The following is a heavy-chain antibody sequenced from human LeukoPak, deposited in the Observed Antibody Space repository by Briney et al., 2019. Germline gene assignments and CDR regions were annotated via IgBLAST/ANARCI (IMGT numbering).Heavy chain of an antibody. J-gene: IGHJ2*01. CDR2: IYTSGST. V-gene: IGHV4-4*07. CDR1: GGSISSYY. Sequence: SETLSLTCTVSGGSISSYYWSWIRQPAGKGLEWIGRIYTSGSTNYNPSLKSRVTMSVDMSKNQFSLKLSSVTAADTAVYYCARDSSYPLYWYFDLWGRGTLVTVSS. CDR3: ARDSSYPLYWYFDL. D-gene: IGHD3-16*01.